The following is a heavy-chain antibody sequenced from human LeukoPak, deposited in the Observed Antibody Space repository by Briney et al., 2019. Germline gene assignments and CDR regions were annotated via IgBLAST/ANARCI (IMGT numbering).Heavy chain of an antibody. CDR3: ARDLAYSRLDY. CDR1: GLTFSSSW. D-gene: IGHD5-18*01. Sequence: GGSLRLSCAVSGLTFSSSWMDWVRQAPGKGLEWVASINPDGNKKYSADSVKGRFTISRDNAENSLYLQMNSLRVEDTAFYYCARDLAYSRLDYWGQGKLVTVSS. CDR2: INPDGNKK. J-gene: IGHJ4*02. V-gene: IGHV3-7*01.